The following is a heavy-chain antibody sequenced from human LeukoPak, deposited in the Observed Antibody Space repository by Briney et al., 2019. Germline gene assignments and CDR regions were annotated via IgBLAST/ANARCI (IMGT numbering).Heavy chain of an antibody. J-gene: IGHJ4*02. Sequence: PGGSLRLSCAASGFTFSSYGMSWVRQPPGKGLEWIGEINHSGSTNYNPSLESRVTISVDTSKNQFSLKLSSVTAADTAVYYCARNKGGSGSYYNPHFDYWGQGTLVTVSS. V-gene: IGHV4-34*01. D-gene: IGHD3-10*01. CDR1: GFTFSSYG. CDR3: ARNKGGSGSYYNPHFDY. CDR2: INHSGST.